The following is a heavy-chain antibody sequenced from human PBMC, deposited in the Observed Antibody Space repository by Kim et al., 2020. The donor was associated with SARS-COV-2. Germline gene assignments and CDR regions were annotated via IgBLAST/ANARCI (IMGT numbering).Heavy chain of an antibody. J-gene: IGHJ6*02. CDR2: ISAYNGNT. CDR3: ARNWALGGDYGDEIDYFYGMDV. V-gene: IGHV1-18*01. Sequence: ASVKVSCKASGYTFTSYGISWVRQAPGQGLEWMGWISAYNGNTNYAQKLQGRVTMTTDTSTSTAYMELRSLRSDDTAVYYCARNWALGGDYGDEIDYFYGMDVWGQGTTVTVSS. CDR1: GYTFTSYG. D-gene: IGHD4-17*01.